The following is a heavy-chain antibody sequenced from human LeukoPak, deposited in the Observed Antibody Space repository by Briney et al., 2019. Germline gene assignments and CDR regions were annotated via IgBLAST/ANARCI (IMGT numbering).Heavy chain of an antibody. J-gene: IGHJ5*02. D-gene: IGHD3-22*01. Sequence: SETLSLTCTVSGGSISSGSYYWSWIRQPAGKGLEWIGRIYTSGSTNYNPSLKSRVTISVDTSKNQFSLKLSSVTAADTAVYYCARDQRYYYDSSGYLSWDQGTLVTVSS. V-gene: IGHV4-61*02. CDR3: ARDQRYYYDSSGYLS. CDR1: GGSISSGSYY. CDR2: IYTSGST.